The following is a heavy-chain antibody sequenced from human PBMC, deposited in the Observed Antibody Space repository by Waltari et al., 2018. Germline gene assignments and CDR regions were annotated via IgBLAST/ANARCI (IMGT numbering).Heavy chain of an antibody. D-gene: IGHD6-13*01. CDR1: GYSISSGYY. J-gene: IGHJ3*02. Sequence: QVQLQESGPGLVKPSETLSLTCAASGYSISSGYYWGWIRQPPGKGLEWIGSIYHSGDTYYNPSLKSRVTISVDTSKNQFSLKLSSVTAADTAVYYCASSIAAAGPAGDAFDIWGQGTMVTVSS. CDR3: ASSIAAAGPAGDAFDI. CDR2: IYHSGDT. V-gene: IGHV4-38-2*01.